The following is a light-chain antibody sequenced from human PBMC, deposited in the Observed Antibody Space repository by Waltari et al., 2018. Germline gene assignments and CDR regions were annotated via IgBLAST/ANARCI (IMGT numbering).Light chain of an antibody. Sequence: SSELTQPSSVSVSPGQTARITCSGDMLPTKYPRWFQQTPGQAPVLVLYQDSARPSGIPERFSGSSSGTTVTLTISGAQVEDEADYYCYSTTDNNLGVFGPGTRVTVL. CDR3: YSTTDNNLGV. CDR2: QDS. V-gene: IGLV3-27*01. J-gene: IGLJ1*01. CDR1: MLPTKY.